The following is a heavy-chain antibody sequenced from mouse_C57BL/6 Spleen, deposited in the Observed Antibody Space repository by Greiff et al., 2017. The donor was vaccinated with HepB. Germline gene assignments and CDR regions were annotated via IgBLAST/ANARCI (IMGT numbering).Heavy chain of an antibody. CDR3: ARGDSSGPFAY. CDR1: GYAFTNYL. Sequence: VKLQESGAELVRPGTSVKVSCKASGYAFTNYLIEWVKQRPGQGLEWIGVINPGSGGTNYNEKFKGKATLTADKSSSTAYMQLSSLTSEDSAVYFCARGDSSGPFAYWGQGTLVTVSA. V-gene: IGHV1-54*01. J-gene: IGHJ3*01. D-gene: IGHD3-2*02. CDR2: INPGSGGT.